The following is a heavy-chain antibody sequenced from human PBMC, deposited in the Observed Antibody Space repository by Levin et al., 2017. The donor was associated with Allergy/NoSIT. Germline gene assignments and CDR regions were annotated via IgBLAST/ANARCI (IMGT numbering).Heavy chain of an antibody. Sequence: SCAASGFTFTRNWMHWVRQAPGKGLEWVSRVNLDGTVTTHADSVRGRFTVSRDNAKNTVHLQMNSLRVEDTAVYHCVRDLTVAGTGPHFDSWGQGALVVVSS. CDR3: VRDLTVAGTGPHFDS. V-gene: IGHV3-74*01. CDR1: GFTFTRNW. CDR2: VNLDGTVT. J-gene: IGHJ4*02. D-gene: IGHD6-19*01.